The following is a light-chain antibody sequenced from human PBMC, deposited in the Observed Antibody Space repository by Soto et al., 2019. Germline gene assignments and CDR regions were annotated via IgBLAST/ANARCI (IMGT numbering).Light chain of an antibody. J-gene: IGKJ4*01. Sequence: EVVLTQSPVTLSLSPGERATLSCRASQSFRGLLAWYQQKPGQAPRLLISGASSRATGIPDRFSGSGSGTDFTLTISSLQSEDFAVYYCQQYNDWPLTFGGGTKVDIK. CDR3: QQYNDWPLT. CDR2: GAS. V-gene: IGKV3D-15*01. CDR1: QSFRGL.